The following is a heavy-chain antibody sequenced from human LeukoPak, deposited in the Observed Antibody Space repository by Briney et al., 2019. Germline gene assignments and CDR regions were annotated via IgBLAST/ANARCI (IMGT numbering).Heavy chain of an antibody. V-gene: IGHV4-59*01. D-gene: IGHD1-26*01. CDR2: IYYSGTT. J-gene: IGHJ6*02. CDR3: ARTFSGSYYYYGMDV. Sequence: PSETLSLTCTVSGGSISSYYWSWIRQPPGKGLEWIGYIYYSGTTNYNPSLKGRVTISVDTSKNQFSLKLSSVTAADTAVYYCARTFSGSYYYYGMDVWGQGTTVTVSS. CDR1: GGSISSYY.